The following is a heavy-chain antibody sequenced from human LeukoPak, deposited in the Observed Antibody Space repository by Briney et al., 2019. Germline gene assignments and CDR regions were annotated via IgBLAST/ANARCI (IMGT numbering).Heavy chain of an antibody. Sequence: SETLSLTCTVSGGSISSYYWSWIRQPPGRGLEWIGYIYYSGSTNYNPSLKSRVTISVDTSKNQFSLKLSPMTAADTAVYYCARLAIRPYNWFDPWGQGTLVTVSS. V-gene: IGHV4-59*08. CDR3: ARLAIRPYNWFDP. CDR1: GGSISSYY. CDR2: IYYSGST. D-gene: IGHD2-2*02. J-gene: IGHJ5*02.